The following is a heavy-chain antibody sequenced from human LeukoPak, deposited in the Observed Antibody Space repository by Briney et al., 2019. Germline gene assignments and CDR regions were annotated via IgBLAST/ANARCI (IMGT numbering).Heavy chain of an antibody. Sequence: GRSLRLSCTASGFTFGDYAMSWVRQAPGKGLEWVGFIRSKAYGGTTEYAASVKGRFTISRDDSKSIAYLQMNSLKTEDTAVYYCTRVVAALPDPFYYYGMDVWGQGTTVTVSS. CDR3: TRVVAALPDPFYYYGMDV. J-gene: IGHJ6*02. D-gene: IGHD6-6*01. V-gene: IGHV3-49*04. CDR2: IRSKAYGGTT. CDR1: GFTFGDYA.